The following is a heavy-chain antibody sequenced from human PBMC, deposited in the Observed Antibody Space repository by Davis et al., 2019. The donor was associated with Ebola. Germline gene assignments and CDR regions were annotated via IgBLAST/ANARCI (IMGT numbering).Heavy chain of an antibody. Sequence: GESLKISCAASGFTFSSYWMHWVRQAPGKGLVWVSRINSDGSSTSYADSVKGRFTISRDNAKNTLYLQMNSLRAEDTAVYYCARALEGLRYFDWLYPGYWGQGTLVTVSS. V-gene: IGHV3-74*01. CDR1: GFTFSSYW. D-gene: IGHD3-9*01. J-gene: IGHJ4*02. CDR2: INSDGSST. CDR3: ARALEGLRYFDWLYPGY.